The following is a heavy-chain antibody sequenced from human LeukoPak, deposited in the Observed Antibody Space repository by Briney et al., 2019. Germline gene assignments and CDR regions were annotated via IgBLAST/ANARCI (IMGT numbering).Heavy chain of an antibody. CDR1: GYSFTSYW. V-gene: IGHV5-51*03. CDR3: ARYSMTTDDYYYYGMDV. D-gene: IGHD4-11*01. J-gene: IGHJ6*02. CDR2: IYPGDSDT. Sequence: GESLKISCKGSGYSFTSYWIGWVRQMPGKGLEWMGIIYPGDSDTRYSPSFQGQVTISADKSISTAYLQWSSLKASDTAMYYCARYSMTTDDYYYYGMDVWGQGTTVTVSS.